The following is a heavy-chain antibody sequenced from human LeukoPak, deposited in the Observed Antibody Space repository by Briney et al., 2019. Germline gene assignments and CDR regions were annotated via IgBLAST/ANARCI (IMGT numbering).Heavy chain of an antibody. J-gene: IGHJ6*03. CDR3: ARDHSNDFWSGSGPLYYMDV. D-gene: IGHD3-3*01. CDR2: INPNSGGT. V-gene: IGHV1-2*02. Sequence: ASVTVSCKASGYTFTGYYMHWVRQAPGQGLEWMGWINPNSGGTNYAQKFQGRVTMTRDTSISTAYMELSRLRSDDTAVYYCARDHSNDFWSGSGPLYYMDVWGKGTTVTVSS. CDR1: GYTFTGYY.